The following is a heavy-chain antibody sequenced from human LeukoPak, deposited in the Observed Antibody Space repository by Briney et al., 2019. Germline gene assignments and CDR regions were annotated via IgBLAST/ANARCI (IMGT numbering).Heavy chain of an antibody. V-gene: IGHV3-72*01. Sequence: PGGSLRLSCAASGFTFSDHHMDWVRLAPGKGLEWVGRARNKDDSYTKEYAATVKGRFTISRDDSKNSLYLQMNSLKSEDTAVYYCARALLPAALDYWGQGILVTVSS. CDR2: ARNKDDSYTK. J-gene: IGHJ4*02. CDR1: GFTFSDHH. D-gene: IGHD2-2*01. CDR3: ARALLPAALDY.